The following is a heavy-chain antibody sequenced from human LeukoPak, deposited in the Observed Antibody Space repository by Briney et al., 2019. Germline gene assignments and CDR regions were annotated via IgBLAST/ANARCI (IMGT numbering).Heavy chain of an antibody. CDR2: IYYSGST. CDR3: ARDGGYSNWFDP. J-gene: IGHJ5*02. Sequence: SETLSLTCTVSGGSISSHYWSWIRQPPGKGLEWIGYIYYSGSTNYNPSLKSRVTISVDTSKNQFSLKLSSVTAADTAVYYCARDGGYSNWFDPWGQGTLVTVSS. CDR1: GGSISSHY. V-gene: IGHV4-59*11. D-gene: IGHD5-12*01.